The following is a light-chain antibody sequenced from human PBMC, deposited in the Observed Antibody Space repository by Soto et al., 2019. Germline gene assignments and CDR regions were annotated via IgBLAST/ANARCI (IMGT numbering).Light chain of an antibody. V-gene: IGKV1-33*01. Sequence: DIQMTQSPSSLSASVGDRVTITCQASQDISNYLNWYQQKPGKAPKLLIYEESNLETGVPSRFSRSGPGTDFTFTISSLQPEAIATYYCQQYDNLPLYPSGQGTKLQIK. CDR3: QQYDNLPLYP. CDR2: EES. CDR1: QDISNY. J-gene: IGKJ2*01.